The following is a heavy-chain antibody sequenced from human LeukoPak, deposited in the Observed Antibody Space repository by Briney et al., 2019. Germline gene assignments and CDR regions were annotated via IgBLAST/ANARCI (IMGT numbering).Heavy chain of an antibody. CDR1: GFTFSSYS. CDR3: ARDRDSSDYPYYFDY. D-gene: IGHD3-22*01. J-gene: IGHJ4*02. CDR2: ISSSSSYI. Sequence: GGSLRLSCAASGFTFSSYSMNWVRQAPGKGLEWVSSISSSSSYIYYADSVKGRFTISRDNAKNSLYLQMNSLRAEDTAVYYCARDRDSSDYPYYFDYWGQGTLVTVSS. V-gene: IGHV3-21*01.